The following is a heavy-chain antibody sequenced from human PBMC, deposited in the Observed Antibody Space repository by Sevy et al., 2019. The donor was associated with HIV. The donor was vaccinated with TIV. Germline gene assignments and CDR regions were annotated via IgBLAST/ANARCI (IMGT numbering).Heavy chain of an antibody. CDR2: IFYTGTT. CDR3: AKGIGGSTSDWSIAD. J-gene: IGHJ4*02. Sequence: SETLSHTCTVSGDSIRSRDYYWSFIRQPPGKGLEWIGYIFYTGTTYYNASLKSRVTISLDTSKSQFSLKLTSVTVEDTAIYYCAKGIGGSTSDWSIADWGQGTLVTVSS. D-gene: IGHD6-6*01. V-gene: IGHV4-30-4*01. CDR1: GDSIRSRDYY.